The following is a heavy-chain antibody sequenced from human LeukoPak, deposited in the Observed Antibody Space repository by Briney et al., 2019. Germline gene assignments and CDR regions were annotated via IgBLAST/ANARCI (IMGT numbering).Heavy chain of an antibody. CDR1: GFTFANYA. J-gene: IGHJ4*02. CDR2: ITNVGGTT. Sequence: GGSLRLSCVASGFTFANYAMNWVRQAPGKGLEWVSGITNVGGTTHYADSVRGRFSISRDNSNNTLFLQMNSLRAEDTAVYFCAKDRRSLEGARCFYYWGRGAVVTVSS. CDR3: AKDRRSLEGARCFYY. V-gene: IGHV3-23*01. D-gene: IGHD5-24*01.